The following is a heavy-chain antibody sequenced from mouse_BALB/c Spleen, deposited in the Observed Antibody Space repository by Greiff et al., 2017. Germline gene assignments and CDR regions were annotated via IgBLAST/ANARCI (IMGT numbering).Heavy chain of an antibody. CDR1: GFTFTDYY. CDR3: ARDYDYDAPFAY. Sequence: DVQLQESGGGLVQPGGSLRLSCATSGFTFTDYYMSWVRQPPGKALEWLGFIRNKANGYTTEYSASVKGRFTISRDNSQSILYLQMNTLRAEDSATYYCARDYDYDAPFAYWGQGTLVTVSA. V-gene: IGHV7-3*02. CDR2: IRNKANGYTT. J-gene: IGHJ3*01. D-gene: IGHD2-4*01.